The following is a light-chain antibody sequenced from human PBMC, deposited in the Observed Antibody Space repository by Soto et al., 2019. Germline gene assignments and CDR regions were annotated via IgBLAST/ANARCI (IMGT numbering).Light chain of an antibody. CDR3: GTWDTSLDAGV. CDR1: NSNIGTNY. V-gene: IGLV1-51*02. CDR2: EDD. J-gene: IGLJ7*01. Sequence: QSVLTQPPSVSAAPGRRVTISCSGTNSNIGTNYVSWYQHLPGTAPKLLVYEDDKRPSGIPDRFSGSKSGTSATLAITGLQTGDEAHYYCGTWDTSLDAGVFGGGTQLTVL.